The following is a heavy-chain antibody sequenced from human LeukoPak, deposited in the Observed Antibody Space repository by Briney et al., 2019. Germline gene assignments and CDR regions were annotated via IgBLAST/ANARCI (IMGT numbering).Heavy chain of an antibody. V-gene: IGHV4-59*12. CDR2: IYYSGST. J-gene: IGHJ6*03. CDR1: GGSISSYY. Sequence: PSETLSLTCTVSGGSISSYYWSWIRQPPGKGLEWIGYIYYSGSTNYNPSLKSRVTISVDTSKNQFSLKLSSVTAAETAVYYCAREGRYRYGYNEYHLYMDIWGKGTTVTVSS. D-gene: IGHD5-18*01. CDR3: AREGRYRYGYNEYHLYMDI.